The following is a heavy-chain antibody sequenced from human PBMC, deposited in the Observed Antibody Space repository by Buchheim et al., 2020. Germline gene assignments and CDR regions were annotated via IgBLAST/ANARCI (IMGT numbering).Heavy chain of an antibody. CDR3: AKDLKRLWFGDWGMDV. V-gene: IGHV3-30*18. CDR2: ISYDGRNK. J-gene: IGHJ6*02. Sequence: QVQLVESGGGVVQPGRSLRLSCAASGFTFSSYGMHWVRQAPGKGLEWVAVISYDGRNKYYADSVKGRFTISRDNSKNTPYLQMNSLRAEDTAVYYCAKDLKRLWFGDWGMDVWGQGTT. CDR1: GFTFSSYG. D-gene: IGHD3-10*01.